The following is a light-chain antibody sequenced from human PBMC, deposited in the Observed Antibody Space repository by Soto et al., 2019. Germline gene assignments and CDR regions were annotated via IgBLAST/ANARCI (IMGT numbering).Light chain of an antibody. CDR3: QQYDKSPHF. CDR2: TVS. CDR1: QSLLDSDDGNTY. V-gene: IGKV2-40*01. Sequence: DIVMTQTPLSLPVTPGEPASISCGSSQSLLDSDDGNTYLDWYLQKPGQSPQLLIYTVSYRASGVPDRFSGSGSGTDFSLTISRLETEDFAVYYCQQYDKSPHFFGGGTKVDIK. J-gene: IGKJ4*01.